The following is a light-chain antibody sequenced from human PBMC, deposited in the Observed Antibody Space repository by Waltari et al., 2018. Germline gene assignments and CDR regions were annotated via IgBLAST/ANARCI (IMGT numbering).Light chain of an antibody. J-gene: IGKJ1*01. CDR3: QQGNSFPPT. Sequence: DIQMTQSPSSVSAFVGERVTITCRASQDISSWLAWYQQKPGKAPKLLIYSTSALQSGVPSRFSGSGSGTDFTLTINSLQPEDFVTYYCQQGNSFPPTFGQGTKVEIK. CDR2: STS. V-gene: IGKV1-12*01. CDR1: QDISSW.